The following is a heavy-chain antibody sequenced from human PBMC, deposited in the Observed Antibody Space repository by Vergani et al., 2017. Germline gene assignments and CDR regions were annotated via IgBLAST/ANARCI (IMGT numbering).Heavy chain of an antibody. J-gene: IGHJ6*03. D-gene: IGHD5-12*01. V-gene: IGHV3-20*01. CDR3: ARDGLVGVATLYYYYYYMDV. CDR2: INWNGGST. CDR1: GFTFDDYG. Sequence: EVQLVESGGGVVRPGGSLRLSCAASGFTFDDYGMSWVRQAPGKGLEWVSGINWNGGSTGYADSVKGRFTISRDNAKNSLYLQMNSLRAEDTALYHCARDGLVGVATLYYYYYYMDVWGKGTTVTVSS.